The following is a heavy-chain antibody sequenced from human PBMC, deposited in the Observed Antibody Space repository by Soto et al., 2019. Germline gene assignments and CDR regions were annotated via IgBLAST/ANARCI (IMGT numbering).Heavy chain of an antibody. D-gene: IGHD2-15*01. Sequence: PGGSLRLSCAASGFTFSGYYMSWIRQAPGKGLEWVSYISSSGSTIYYADSVKGRFTISRDNAKNSLYLQMNSLRAEDTAVYYCARATGLGYCSGGSCYIPGRPTGYWGQGTLVTVSS. CDR2: ISSSGSTI. V-gene: IGHV3-11*01. CDR3: ARATGLGYCSGGSCYIPGRPTGY. CDR1: GFTFSGYY. J-gene: IGHJ4*02.